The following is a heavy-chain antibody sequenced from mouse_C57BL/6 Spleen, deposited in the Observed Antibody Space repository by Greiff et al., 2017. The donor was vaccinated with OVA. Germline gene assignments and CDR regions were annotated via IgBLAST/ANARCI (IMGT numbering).Heavy chain of an antibody. CDR2: IDPSDSYT. CDR1: GYTFTSYW. Sequence: VQLQQPGAELVRPGTSVKLSCTASGYTFTSYWMHWVKQRPGQGLEWIGVIDPSDSYTNYNQKFKGKATLTVDTSSSTAYMQLSSLTSEDSAVYYCARGGSSSAWFADWGQGTLVTVSA. J-gene: IGHJ3*01. V-gene: IGHV1-59*01. CDR3: ARGGSSSAWFAD. D-gene: IGHD1-1*01.